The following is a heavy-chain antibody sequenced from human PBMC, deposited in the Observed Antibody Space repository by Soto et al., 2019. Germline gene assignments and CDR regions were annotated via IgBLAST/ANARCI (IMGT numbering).Heavy chain of an antibody. CDR2: IWYDGSNK. D-gene: IGHD2-15*01. CDR1: GFTFSSYG. V-gene: IGHV3-33*01. Sequence: QVQLVESGGGVVQPGRSLRLSCAASGFTFSSYGMHWVRQAPGKGLEWVAVIWYDGSNKYYADSVKGRFTISRDNSKNTLYLQMNSLRAEDTAVYYCARDSRYCSGGSCYPIDAFDIWGQGTMVTVSS. J-gene: IGHJ3*02. CDR3: ARDSRYCSGGSCYPIDAFDI.